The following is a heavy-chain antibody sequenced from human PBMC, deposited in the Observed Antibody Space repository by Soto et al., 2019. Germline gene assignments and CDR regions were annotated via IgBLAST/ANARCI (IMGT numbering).Heavy chain of an antibody. CDR1: GFTFSDHY. Sequence: GGSLRLSCAASGFTFSDHYMDWVRQAPGKGLEWVGRTRNKANSYTTEYAASVKGRFTISRDDSKNSLYLQMNSLKTEDTAVYYCARALRHDYGDYVGVWVYWGQGTLVTVSS. CDR3: ARALRHDYGDYVGVWVY. D-gene: IGHD4-17*01. J-gene: IGHJ4*02. CDR2: TRNKANSYTT. V-gene: IGHV3-72*01.